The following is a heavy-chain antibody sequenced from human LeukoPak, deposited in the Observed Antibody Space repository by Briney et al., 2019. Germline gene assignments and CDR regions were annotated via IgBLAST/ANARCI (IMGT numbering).Heavy chain of an antibody. V-gene: IGHV3-48*03. CDR3: ARSDDYNSRNVFNY. Sequence: GGSLRLSCAASGFTFSSYEMNWVRQAPGKGLEWVSYISNSGSTIYYADSVKGRFTISRDNSKNTLYLQMNSLRAEDTALYYCARSDDYNSRNVFNYWGQGTLVTVSS. D-gene: IGHD5-24*01. J-gene: IGHJ4*02. CDR2: ISNSGSTI. CDR1: GFTFSSYE.